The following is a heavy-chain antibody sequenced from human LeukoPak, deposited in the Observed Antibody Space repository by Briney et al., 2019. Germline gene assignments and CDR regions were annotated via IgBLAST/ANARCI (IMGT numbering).Heavy chain of an antibody. V-gene: IGHV4-34*01. CDR1: GGSFSGYY. D-gene: IGHD3-22*01. J-gene: IGHJ4*02. Sequence: KTSETLSLTCAVYGGSFSGYYWSWIRQPPGKGLEWIGEINHSGSTNHNPSLKSRVTISVDTSKNQFSLKLSSVTAADTAVYYCARVGYYDSSGYRDYWGQGTLVTVSS. CDR3: ARVGYYDSSGYRDY. CDR2: INHSGST.